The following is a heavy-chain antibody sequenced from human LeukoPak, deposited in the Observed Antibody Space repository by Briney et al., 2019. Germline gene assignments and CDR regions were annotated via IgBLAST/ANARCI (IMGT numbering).Heavy chain of an antibody. CDR3: AGHHPRNTVDF. CDR1: GGSISSYY. CDR2: ISDIGSI. J-gene: IGHJ4*02. V-gene: IGHV4-59*08. Sequence: SETLSLTCTVSGGSISSYYWSWIRQPPGKGLEWVAYISDIGSINYNPSLKSRVTISLDTSKNQFSLKLSPVTAADTAVYYCAGHHPRNTVDFWGQGTLVTVSS. D-gene: IGHD2-8*02.